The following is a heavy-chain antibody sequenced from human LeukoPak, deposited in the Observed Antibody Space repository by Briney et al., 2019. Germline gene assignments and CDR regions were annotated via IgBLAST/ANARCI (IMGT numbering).Heavy chain of an antibody. J-gene: IGHJ4*02. CDR2: IKTKTDGGTA. D-gene: IGHD4/OR15-4a*01. V-gene: IGHV3-15*01. Sequence: GGSLRLSCAASGFTFNNAWMSWVRQAPGKGLEWVGRIKTKTDGGTADYAAPVQGRFTISRDDSKSTLYLQMNSLKTGDTAVYYCATDKGARDFWGQGTLATVS. CDR1: GFTFNNAW. CDR3: ATDKGARDF.